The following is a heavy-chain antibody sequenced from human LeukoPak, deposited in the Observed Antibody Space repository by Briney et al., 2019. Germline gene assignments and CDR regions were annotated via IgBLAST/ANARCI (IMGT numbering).Heavy chain of an antibody. CDR1: GFTFRNYA. V-gene: IGHV3-7*01. D-gene: IGHD5-24*01. Sequence: PGGSLRLSCAASGFTFRNYAMSWVRQAPGKGLEWVATIKTDGSEQHYVDSVKGRFTISRDNAKDSLYLQINSLRAEDTAVYYCARDVGWLQSDYWGQGTLVTVSS. CDR3: ARDVGWLQSDY. CDR2: IKTDGSEQ. J-gene: IGHJ4*02.